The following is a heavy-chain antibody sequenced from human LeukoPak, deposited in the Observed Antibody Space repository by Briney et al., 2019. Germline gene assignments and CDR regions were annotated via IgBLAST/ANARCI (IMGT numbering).Heavy chain of an antibody. J-gene: IGHJ4*02. CDR1: GFTFSSYW. Sequence: GGSLRLSCAASGFTFSSYWMSWVRQAPGKGLEGVANIKQDGSEKYYVDSVKGRFTISRDNAKNSLYLQMNSLRAEDTAVYYCVCGGYSSSSSYWGQGTLVTVSS. CDR3: VCGGYSSSSSY. D-gene: IGHD6-6*01. CDR2: IKQDGSEK. V-gene: IGHV3-7*01.